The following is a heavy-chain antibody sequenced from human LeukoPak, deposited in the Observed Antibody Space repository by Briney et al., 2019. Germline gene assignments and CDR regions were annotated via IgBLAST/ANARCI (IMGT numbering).Heavy chain of an antibody. CDR3: ARDFVDYGCNSYWYFDL. J-gene: IGHJ2*01. V-gene: IGHV4-59*01. CDR1: GGSISSYY. Sequence: SETLSLTCTVSGGSISSYYWSWIRQPPGKGLEWIGYIYYRGSTNYNPSLKSRVTISVDTSKNQFSLKLSSVTAADTAVYYCARDFVDYGCNSYWYFDLWGRGTLVTVSS. D-gene: IGHD4-23*01. CDR2: IYYRGST.